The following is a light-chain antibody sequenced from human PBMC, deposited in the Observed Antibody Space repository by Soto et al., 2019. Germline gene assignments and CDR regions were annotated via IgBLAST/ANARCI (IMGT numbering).Light chain of an antibody. J-gene: IGKJ2*01. CDR1: QSISSY. Sequence: DIQMTQSPSSLSASVGDRVTITCRASQSISSYLNWYQQKPGKAPKLLIYAASSLQSGVPSRFSGSGSGTDFTLTISSLQPEDFATYYCQQGYSTPSTVGQGTKLEIK. V-gene: IGKV1-39*01. CDR2: AAS. CDR3: QQGYSTPST.